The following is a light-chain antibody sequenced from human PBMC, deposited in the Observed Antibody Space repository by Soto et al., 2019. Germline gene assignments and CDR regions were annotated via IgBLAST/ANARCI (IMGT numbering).Light chain of an antibody. V-gene: IGLV2-11*01. J-gene: IGLJ1*01. CDR3: CSYAGTSTYV. CDR2: DVR. CDR1: RSDVGAYDY. Sequence: QSVLTQPPSVSGSPGQSVTISCTGTRSDVGAYDYVSLYLQHPGTAPKLLISDVRRRHSGVPARFSGSKSGNTAALTISGRQVDDEGDYYCCSYAGTSTYVFGTGTKLTVL.